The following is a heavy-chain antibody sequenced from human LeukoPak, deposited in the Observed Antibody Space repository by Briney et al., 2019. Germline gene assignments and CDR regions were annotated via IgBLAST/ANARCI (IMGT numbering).Heavy chain of an antibody. J-gene: IGHJ4*02. D-gene: IGHD6-19*01. CDR3: ARVGSDSSGWRRFDY. CDR2: VSAYNGHT. CDR1: GYTFNSYG. Sequence: ASVKVSCKASGYTFNSYGISWVRQAPGQGLEWMGWVSAYNGHTNYAQKFQGRVTMTTDTSTSTASMELRSLRSDDTAVYYCARVGSDSSGWRRFDYWGQGTLVTVSS. V-gene: IGHV1-18*01.